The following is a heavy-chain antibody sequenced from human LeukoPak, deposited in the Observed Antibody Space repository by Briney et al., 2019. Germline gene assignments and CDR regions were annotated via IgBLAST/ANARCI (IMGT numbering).Heavy chain of an antibody. CDR3: AKESPLGGYYFDY. CDR2: ISYDGSNK. V-gene: IGHV3-30*18. D-gene: IGHD3-10*01. Sequence: PGGSLRLSCAASGFTFSSYGMHWVRQAPGKGLEWVAVISYDGSNKYYADSVKGRFTISRDNSKNTLYLQMNSLRAEDTAVYYCAKESPLGGYYFDYWGQGTLVTVSS. CDR1: GFTFSSYG. J-gene: IGHJ4*02.